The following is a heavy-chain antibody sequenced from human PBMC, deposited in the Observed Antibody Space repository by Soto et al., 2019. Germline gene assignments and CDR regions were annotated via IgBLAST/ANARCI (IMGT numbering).Heavy chain of an antibody. Sequence: GASVKVSCKASGYTFTSYGISWVRQAPGQGLEWMGWISAYNGNTNYAQKLQGRVTMTTDTSTSTAYMEPRSLRSDDTAVYYCAREPVDDYGDQIRMPGAFDIWGQGTMVTVSS. CDR2: ISAYNGNT. CDR3: AREPVDDYGDQIRMPGAFDI. J-gene: IGHJ3*02. CDR1: GYTFTSYG. D-gene: IGHD4-17*01. V-gene: IGHV1-18*01.